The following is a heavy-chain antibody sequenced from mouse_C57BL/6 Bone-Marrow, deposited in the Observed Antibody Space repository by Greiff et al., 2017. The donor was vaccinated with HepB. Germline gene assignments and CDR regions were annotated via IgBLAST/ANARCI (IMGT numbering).Heavy chain of an antibody. V-gene: IGHV1-55*01. CDR3: ARWDRDSSGYVSYAMDY. J-gene: IGHJ4*01. Sequence: QVQLQQPGAELVKPGASVKMSCKASGYTFTSYWITWVKQRPGQGLEWIGDIYPGSGSTNYNEKFKSKATLTVDTSSSTAYMQLSSLTSEDSAFYYCARWDRDSSGYVSYAMDYWGQGTSATVSS. D-gene: IGHD3-2*02. CDR1: GYTFTSYW. CDR2: IYPGSGST.